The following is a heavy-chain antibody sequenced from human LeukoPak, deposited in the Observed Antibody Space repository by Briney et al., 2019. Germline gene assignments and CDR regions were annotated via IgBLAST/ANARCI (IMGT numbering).Heavy chain of an antibody. CDR1: GGSISSGDYY. V-gene: IGHV4-30-4*01. Sequence: SQTLSLTCTVSGGSISSGDYYWRWIRQPPGKGLEWIGYICYSGSTYYNPSLKSRVTISVDTSKNQFSLKLSSVTAADTAVYYCARDLNYGYFDLWGRGTLVTVSS. CDR2: ICYSGST. J-gene: IGHJ2*01. CDR3: ARDLNYGYFDL.